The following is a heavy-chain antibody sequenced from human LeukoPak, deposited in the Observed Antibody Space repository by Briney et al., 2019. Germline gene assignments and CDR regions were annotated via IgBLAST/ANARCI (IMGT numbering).Heavy chain of an antibody. J-gene: IGHJ4*02. D-gene: IGHD3-10*01. Sequence: GASVKVSCKASGYTFTSYGVSWVRQAPGQGLEWMGWISCYNGKTEYAQKFQGRVTMTTDTSTSTVYMELRSLTSDDTAMYYCARDIGVSQFDYLGQGTRVTVSS. CDR3: ARDIGVSQFDY. V-gene: IGHV1-18*01. CDR1: GYTFTSYG. CDR2: ISCYNGKT.